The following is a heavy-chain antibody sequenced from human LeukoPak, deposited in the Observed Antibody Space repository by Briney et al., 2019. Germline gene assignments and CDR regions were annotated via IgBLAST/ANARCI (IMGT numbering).Heavy chain of an antibody. J-gene: IGHJ4*02. D-gene: IGHD7-27*01. CDR1: GYTFTSYD. CDR2: MSPNSGDT. V-gene: IGHV1-8*01. Sequence: ASVKVSCTASGYTFTSYDFNWVRQATGQRPEWMGWMSPNSGDTGYAQKFQDRVTMTRNTSISTAYMELSSLRSDDTAVYYCARGLPNWGYDYWGPGTLVTVSS. CDR3: ARGLPNWGYDY.